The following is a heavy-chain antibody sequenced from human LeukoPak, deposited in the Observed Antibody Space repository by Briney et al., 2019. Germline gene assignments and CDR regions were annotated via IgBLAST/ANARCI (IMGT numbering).Heavy chain of an antibody. Sequence: GGSLRLSCAASEFSVGSNYMTWVRQAPGKGMEWVSLIYSGGSTYYADSVKGRFTISRDNAKNSLYLQMNSLRAEDTAVYYCARVATWGGVDYWGQGTLVTVSS. D-gene: IGHD3-16*01. CDR2: IYSGGST. V-gene: IGHV3-66*01. CDR3: ARVATWGGVDY. J-gene: IGHJ4*02. CDR1: EFSVGSNY.